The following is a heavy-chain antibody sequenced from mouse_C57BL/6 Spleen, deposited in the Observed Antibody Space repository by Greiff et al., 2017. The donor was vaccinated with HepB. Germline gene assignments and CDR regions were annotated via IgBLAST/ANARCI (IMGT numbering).Heavy chain of an antibody. Sequence: QLKQPGAELVKPGASVKLSCKASGYTFTSYWMHWVKQRPGQGLEWIGMIHPNSGSTNYNEKFKSKATLTVDKSSSTAYMQHSNLTSEDSAVYYCARIYYYGSSPYYFDYWGQGTTLTVSS. CDR1: GYTFTSYW. CDR3: ARIYYYGSSPYYFDY. J-gene: IGHJ2*01. V-gene: IGHV1-64*01. CDR2: IHPNSGST. D-gene: IGHD1-1*01.